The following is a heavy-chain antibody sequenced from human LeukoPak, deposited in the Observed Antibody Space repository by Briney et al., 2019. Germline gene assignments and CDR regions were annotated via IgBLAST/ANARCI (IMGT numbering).Heavy chain of an antibody. J-gene: IGHJ4*02. V-gene: IGHV3-74*01. CDR1: GFTFSSYW. CDR2: SNRDESDT. CDR3: ARGPAHCSGGNCYPGLFDY. D-gene: IGHD2-15*01. Sequence: GRSLRLSCAASGFTFSSYWMHWARQAPGKGLVWVSRSNRDESDTRYADSVKGRFTISRDNAKNTLYLQMNSLRPEDTAVYYCARGPAHCSGGNCYPGLFDYWGQGTLVTVS.